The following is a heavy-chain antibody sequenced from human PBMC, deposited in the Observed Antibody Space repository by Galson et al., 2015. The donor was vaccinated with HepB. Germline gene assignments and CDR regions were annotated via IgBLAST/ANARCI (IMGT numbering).Heavy chain of an antibody. V-gene: IGHV3-23*01. J-gene: IGHJ4*02. CDR1: GFTFNNFA. CDR3: AKRMVDSGSYGSLDY. CDR2: ISGDGGST. Sequence: SLRLSCAASGFTFNNFAMSWVRLAPGRGLEWVSSISGDGGSTYYADSVKGRFTISRDNSKNTLYLQMNSPRAEDTALYYCAKRMVDSGSYGSLDYWGQGTLVTVSS. D-gene: IGHD1-26*01.